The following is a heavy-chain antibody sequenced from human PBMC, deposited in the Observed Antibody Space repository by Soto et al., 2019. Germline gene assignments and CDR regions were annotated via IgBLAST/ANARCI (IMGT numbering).Heavy chain of an antibody. V-gene: IGHV1-3*01. Sequence: ASVKVSCKASGYTFTSYAMHWVRQAPGQRLEWMGWINAGNGNTKYSQKFRGRVTITRDTSASTAYMELSSLRSEDTAVYYCAQAGGYYYYMDVWGKGTTVTVS. D-gene: IGHD2-15*01. CDR1: GYTFTSYA. CDR2: INAGNGNT. CDR3: AQAGGYYYYMDV. J-gene: IGHJ6*03.